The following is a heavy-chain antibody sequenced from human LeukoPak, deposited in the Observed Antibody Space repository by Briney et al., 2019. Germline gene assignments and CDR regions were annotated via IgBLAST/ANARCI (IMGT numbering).Heavy chain of an antibody. D-gene: IGHD2-15*01. CDR3: ARRRGYCSGGSCYLAYYFDY. V-gene: IGHV4-34*01. Sequence: SETLSLTCAVYGWSFSGYSWSWIRQPPGKGLEWDGEINHSVSTNYNPSLKSRVTISVDTSKNQFSLKLSAVTAADTAVYYCARRRGYCSGGSCYLAYYFDYWGQGTLVTVSS. CDR2: INHSVST. J-gene: IGHJ4*02. CDR1: GWSFSGYS.